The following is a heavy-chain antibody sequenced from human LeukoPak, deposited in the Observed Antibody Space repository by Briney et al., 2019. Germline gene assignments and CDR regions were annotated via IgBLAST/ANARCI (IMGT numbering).Heavy chain of an antibody. CDR3: ARPRYGSGSLDS. CDR1: GGSFSGHY. J-gene: IGHJ4*02. Sequence: SSETLSLTCAVYGGSFSGHYWTWIRQPPGKGLEWTGEINHSGSTTYNPSLNNRVTISVDTSKNQFSLKMSSVTAADTAVYYCARPRYGSGSLDSWGQGTLVTVSS. V-gene: IGHV4-34*01. CDR2: INHSGST. D-gene: IGHD3-10*01.